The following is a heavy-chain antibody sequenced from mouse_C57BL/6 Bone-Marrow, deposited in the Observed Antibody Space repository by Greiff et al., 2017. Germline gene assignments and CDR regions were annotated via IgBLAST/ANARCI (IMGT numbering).Heavy chain of an antibody. J-gene: IGHJ1*03. V-gene: IGHV14-4*01. CDR2: IDPENGDT. CDR3: TTGGYFDV. Sequence: VQLQQSGAELVRPGASVKLSCTASGFNIKDDYMHWVKQRPEQGLEWIGWIDPENGDTEYASKFQGKATITADTSSNTAYLQLSSLTSADTAVYYCTTGGYFDVWGTGTTVTVSS. CDR1: GFNIKDDY.